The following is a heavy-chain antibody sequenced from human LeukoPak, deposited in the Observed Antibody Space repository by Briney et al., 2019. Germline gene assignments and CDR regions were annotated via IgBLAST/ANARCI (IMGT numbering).Heavy chain of an antibody. CDR2: ISYDGSNK. CDR3: AREGTAMVEGHDAFDI. V-gene: IGHV3-30*04. CDR1: GFTFSSYA. Sequence: PGGSLRLSCAASGFTFSSYAMHWVRQAPGKGLEWVAVISYDGSNKYYADSVKGRFTISRDNSKNTLYLQMNSLRAEDTAVYYCAREGTAMVEGHDAFDIWGQGTMVTVSS. D-gene: IGHD5-18*01. J-gene: IGHJ3*02.